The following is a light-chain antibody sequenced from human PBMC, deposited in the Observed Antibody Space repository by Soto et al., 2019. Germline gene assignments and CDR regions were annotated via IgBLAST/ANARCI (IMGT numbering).Light chain of an antibody. V-gene: IGKV3-20*01. Sequence: ENVMTQSPATQSVSPGERATLSCRASQSVSSNLAWYQQKPGQAPRLLIYAASSRATGIPDRFSGSGSGTDFTLTISRLESEDFAVYYCQQYGSSPQTFGQGTNVDI. J-gene: IGKJ1*01. CDR1: QSVSSN. CDR3: QQYGSSPQT. CDR2: AAS.